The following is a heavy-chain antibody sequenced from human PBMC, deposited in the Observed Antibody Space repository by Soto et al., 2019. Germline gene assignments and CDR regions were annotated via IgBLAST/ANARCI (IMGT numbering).Heavy chain of an antibody. CDR1: GCTFTTYD. CDR2: MNPQSGYT. D-gene: IGHD3-10*02. CDR3: VRVFGSIDY. V-gene: IGHV1-8*01. Sequence: QVQLVQSGAEVKKPGASVKVSCKASGCTFTTYDINWVRQATGQRLEWVGWMNPQSGYTGFAQKFQGRVSMTRDTSINAAYMELSSLRSEDTAVYYCVRVFGSIDYWGQGTLVTVSS. J-gene: IGHJ4*02.